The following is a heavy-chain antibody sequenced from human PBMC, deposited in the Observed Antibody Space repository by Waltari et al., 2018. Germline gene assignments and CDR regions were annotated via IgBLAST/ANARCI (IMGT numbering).Heavy chain of an antibody. V-gene: IGHV4-59*01. D-gene: IGHD4-17*01. J-gene: IGHJ4*02. Sequence: QVQLQESGPGLVKPSETLSLTCTVFGDSISSYYWSWLRQPPGKGLEWIGYSGNKYNPSLKSRVTMSLDTSKNQFSLKLSSVTAADTAVYYCARSYTVTTSPIAGYWGQGTLVTVSS. CDR1: GDSISSYY. CDR3: ARSYTVTTSPIAGY. CDR2: SGN.